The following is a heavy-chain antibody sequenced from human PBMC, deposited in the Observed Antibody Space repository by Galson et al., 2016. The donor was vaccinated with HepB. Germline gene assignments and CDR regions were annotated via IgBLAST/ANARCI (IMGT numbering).Heavy chain of an antibody. CDR1: GFTFDDYG. J-gene: IGHJ4*02. Sequence: SLRLSCAASGFTFDDYGMNWVRQAPGKGLEWVSGLNWNGGSTAYADSVKGRFTISRDNAKNSLYLQMNSLGAEDTALYYCARGHYVWGNYRYTLDYWGQGTLVTVSS. D-gene: IGHD3-16*02. V-gene: IGHV3-20*04. CDR2: LNWNGGST. CDR3: ARGHYVWGNYRYTLDY.